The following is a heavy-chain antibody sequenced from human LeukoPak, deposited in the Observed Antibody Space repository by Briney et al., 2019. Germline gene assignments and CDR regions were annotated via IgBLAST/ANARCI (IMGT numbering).Heavy chain of an antibody. CDR2: ISSSSSYI. CDR1: GFTFSSYS. CDR3: ARVSPIAAGGSSLDY. D-gene: IGHD6-13*01. V-gene: IGHV3-21*01. Sequence: AGGSLRLSCAASGFTFSSYSMNWVRQAPGKGLEWVSSISSSSSYIYYADSVKGRFTISRDNAKNSLYLQMNSLRAEDTAVYYCARVSPIAAGGSSLDYWGQGTLVTVSS. J-gene: IGHJ4*02.